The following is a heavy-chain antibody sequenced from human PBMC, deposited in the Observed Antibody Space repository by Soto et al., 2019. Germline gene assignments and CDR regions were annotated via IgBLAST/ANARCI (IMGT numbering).Heavy chain of an antibody. D-gene: IGHD3-9*01. CDR3: ARRYYDILTGLIYYGMDV. CDR2: ISAYNGNT. J-gene: IGHJ6*02. V-gene: IGHV1-18*01. CDR1: GYTFTSYG. Sequence: QVQLVQSGAEVKKPGASVKVSCKASGYTFTSYGISWVRQAPGQGLEWMGWISAYNGNTNYAQKLQGRVTMTTDTATSTAYMELRSLRSDDTAVYYCARRYYDILTGLIYYGMDVWGQGTTVTVSS.